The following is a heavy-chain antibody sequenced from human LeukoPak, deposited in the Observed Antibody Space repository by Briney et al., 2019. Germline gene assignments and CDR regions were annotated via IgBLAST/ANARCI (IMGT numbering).Heavy chain of an antibody. CDR1: GFTFSSYS. V-gene: IGHV3-21*04. CDR2: ISSSSSYI. D-gene: IGHD3-10*01. Sequence: GGSLRLSCAASGFTFSSYSMNWVRQAPGKGLEWVSSISSSSSYIYYADSVKGRFTISRDNAKNSLYLQMNSLRAEDTAVYYCAKDGVYGSGCCYFFDYWGQGTLVTVSS. J-gene: IGHJ4*02. CDR3: AKDGVYGSGCCYFFDY.